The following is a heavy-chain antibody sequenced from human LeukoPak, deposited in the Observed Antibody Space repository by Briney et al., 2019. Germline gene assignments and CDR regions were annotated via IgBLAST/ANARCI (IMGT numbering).Heavy chain of an antibody. CDR1: GFTFSSYA. Sequence: GGSLRLSCAASGFTFSSYAMGWVRQAPGKGLEWVSYISSSGSTIYYADSVKGRFTISRDNAKNSLYLQMNSLRAEDTAVYYCARDLASLAYCGGDCYPGAFDIWGQGTMVTVSS. V-gene: IGHV3-48*04. CDR2: ISSSGSTI. D-gene: IGHD2-21*02. CDR3: ARDLASLAYCGGDCYPGAFDI. J-gene: IGHJ3*02.